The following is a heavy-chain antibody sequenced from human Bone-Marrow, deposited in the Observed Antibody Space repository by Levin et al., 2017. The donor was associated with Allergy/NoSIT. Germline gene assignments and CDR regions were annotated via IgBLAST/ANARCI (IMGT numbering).Heavy chain of an antibody. CDR3: AGGYARFGGVIDI. CDR1: NGSIRSYSHY. CDR2: IYFDGNT. V-gene: IGHV4-39*07. Sequence: TTSETLSLTCTVSNGSIRSYSHYWGWIRQSPGKGLEWIGTIYFDGNTYYNPSLKSRVAMSIDTSKSHFSLRLTSVTAADTAVYFCAGGYARFGGVIDIWGQGNLVIVSS. J-gene: IGHJ4*02. D-gene: IGHD3-16*02.